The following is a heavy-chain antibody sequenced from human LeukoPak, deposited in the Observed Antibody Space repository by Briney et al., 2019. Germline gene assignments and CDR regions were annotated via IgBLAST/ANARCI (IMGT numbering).Heavy chain of an antibody. CDR3: ARLGTSMVQGVIITSYYYYMDV. Sequence: PGGSLGLSCAASGFTFSSYWMHWVRQAPGKGLVWVSRINSDGSSTSYADSVKGRFTISRDNAKNTLYLQMNSLRAEDTAVYYCARLGTSMVQGVIITSYYYYMDVWGKGTTVTVSS. J-gene: IGHJ6*03. D-gene: IGHD3-10*01. CDR1: GFTFSSYW. CDR2: INSDGSST. V-gene: IGHV3-74*01.